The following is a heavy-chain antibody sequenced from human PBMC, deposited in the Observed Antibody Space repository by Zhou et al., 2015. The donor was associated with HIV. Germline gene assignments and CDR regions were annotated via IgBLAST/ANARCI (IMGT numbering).Heavy chain of an antibody. CDR2: INPFFGTT. Sequence: QVVLIQSGAEVRRPGSSVKISCKASGGSFPVTWVRQAPGQGLEWMGGINPFFGTTNYAQKFQGRVXITADESTSTAYMELSSLRSEDTAVYYCARDAPGNIVVVPAAMPGSQHGVLPETDYWGQGTLVTVSS. D-gene: IGHD2-2*01. J-gene: IGHJ4*02. CDR3: ARDAPGNIVVVPAAMPGSQHGVLPETDY. V-gene: IGHV1-69*01. CDR1: GGSFP.